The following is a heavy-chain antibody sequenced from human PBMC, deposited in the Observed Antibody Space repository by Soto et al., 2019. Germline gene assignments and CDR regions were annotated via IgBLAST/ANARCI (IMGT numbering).Heavy chain of an antibody. CDR2: ITGSGSYT. V-gene: IGHV3-23*01. D-gene: IGHD2-15*01. CDR3: AKHHCSSGCCDPRDAFDM. CDR1: GFTFSSFA. J-gene: IGHJ3*02. Sequence: GGSLRLSCAASGFTFSSFAMSWVRQAPGKGLEWVSVITGSGSYTNHADSVKGRFTISRDNSKNTLYLQMNSLRAEDTAVYYCAKHHCSSGCCDPRDAFDMWGQGTMVTVSS.